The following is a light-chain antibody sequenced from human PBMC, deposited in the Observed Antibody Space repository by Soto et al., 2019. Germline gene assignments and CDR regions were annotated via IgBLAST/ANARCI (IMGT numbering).Light chain of an antibody. CDR3: QSYDSNLSEV. CDR1: GSNIGAGNG. V-gene: IGLV1-40*01. J-gene: IGLJ1*01. Sequence: QSVLTQPPSVPGAPGQTVTISCTGSGSNIGAGNGVQWYQQLPGTAPRLLIYGSDDRPSGVPDRFSASVSGNSASLAITGLQTEDEAVYYCQSYDSNLSEVFGPGTKVTAL. CDR2: GSD.